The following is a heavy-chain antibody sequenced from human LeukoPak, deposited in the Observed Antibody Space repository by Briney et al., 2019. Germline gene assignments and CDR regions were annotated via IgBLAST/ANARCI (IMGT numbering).Heavy chain of an antibody. CDR3: AREAVGATQGFDY. J-gene: IGHJ4*02. D-gene: IGHD1-26*01. Sequence: GASVKVSCKASGGTFSSYAISWVRQAPGQGLEWMGWISAYNDNTNYVQKFQGRVTMTTDTSTSTAYMELRSLSPDDTAVYYCAREAVGATQGFDYWGQGTLVTVSS. V-gene: IGHV1-18*01. CDR1: GGTFSSYA. CDR2: ISAYNDNT.